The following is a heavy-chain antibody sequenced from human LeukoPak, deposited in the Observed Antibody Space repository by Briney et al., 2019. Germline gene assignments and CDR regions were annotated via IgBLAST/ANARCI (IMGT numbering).Heavy chain of an antibody. CDR3: ARALNPLTGTYYFDY. D-gene: IGHD4/OR15-4a*01. V-gene: IGHV4-4*07. J-gene: IGHJ4*02. CDR1: GASINSHY. CDR2: IYISGST. Sequence: PSETLSLTCSVSGASINSHYWTWIRQPAGRGLEWIGRIYISGSTNYSPSLKSRVTMSVDTSKNQFSLNLISVTAADTAVYYCARALNPLTGTYYFDYWGQGTLVTVSS.